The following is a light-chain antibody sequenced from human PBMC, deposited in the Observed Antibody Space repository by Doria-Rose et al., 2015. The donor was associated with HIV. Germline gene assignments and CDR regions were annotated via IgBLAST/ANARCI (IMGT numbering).Light chain of an antibody. V-gene: IGKV3-20*01. CDR1: QSFSSTY. Sequence: EIVMTQSPGTLSLSPGERATLSCRARQSFSSTYLAWYQQKPGQAPSLLIYDGSTRATGIPDRFSASGPGTDFTLTINRLEPEDFALYYCHQYGTSWTFGQGTKVEI. CDR2: DGS. J-gene: IGKJ1*01. CDR3: HQYGTSWT.